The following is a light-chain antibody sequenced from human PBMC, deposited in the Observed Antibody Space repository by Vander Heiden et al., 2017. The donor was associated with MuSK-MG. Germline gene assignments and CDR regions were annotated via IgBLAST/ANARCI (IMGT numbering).Light chain of an antibody. Sequence: QSALTQPASVSGSPGQSITISCTGTSSDVGSYNLVSWYQQHPGKAPKLRSYEVSKRPSGVSNRFSGSKSGNTASLTISGLQAEDEADYYCCSYAGSSTFGVFGGGTKLTVL. CDR3: CSYAGSSTFGV. V-gene: IGLV2-23*02. CDR1: SSDVGSYNL. J-gene: IGLJ2*01. CDR2: EVS.